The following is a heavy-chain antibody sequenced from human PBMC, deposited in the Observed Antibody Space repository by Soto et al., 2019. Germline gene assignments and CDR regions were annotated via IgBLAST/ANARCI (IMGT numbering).Heavy chain of an antibody. Sequence: QVQLVQSGAEVKKPGASVKVSCKASGYTFTSYAMHWVRQAPGQRLEWMGWINAGNGNTKYSQKFQGRVTITRDTSASTAYMEVSSLRSEDTAVYYCARSPKAQGNHYYHSNRRWFDPWGQGTLVTVSS. J-gene: IGHJ5*02. CDR1: GYTFTSYA. CDR2: INAGNGNT. CDR3: ARSPKAQGNHYYHSNRRWFDP. D-gene: IGHD3-22*01. V-gene: IGHV1-3*01.